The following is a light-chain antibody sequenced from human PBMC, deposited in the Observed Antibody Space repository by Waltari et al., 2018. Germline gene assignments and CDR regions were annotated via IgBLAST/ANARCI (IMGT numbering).Light chain of an antibody. J-gene: IGLJ3*02. Sequence: QSILTQPPSASGSPGQRVPISCSGTYSNVGTNVVNWYQQLPGTVPKLLIYRNDQRPSGVPDRFSGSKSGTSASLAISGLRSEDDAHYFCASWDDSPSGRWVFGGGTKVTVL. CDR1: YSNVGTNV. CDR3: ASWDDSPSGRWV. CDR2: RND. V-gene: IGLV1-47*01.